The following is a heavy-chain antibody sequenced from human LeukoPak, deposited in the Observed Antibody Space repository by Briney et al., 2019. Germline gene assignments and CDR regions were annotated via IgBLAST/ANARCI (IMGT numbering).Heavy chain of an antibody. D-gene: IGHD6-13*01. CDR3: ARVGSTAEAGTPDY. J-gene: IGHJ4*02. Sequence: PGGSLRLSCAVSGFNVSGNYMSWVRQAPGKGLEWLSYISRSGSHTPYADSVKGRFTVSRDNAKNSLSLELNSLRVDDTAIYYCARVGSTAEAGTPDYWGQGTLVTVSS. V-gene: IGHV3-11*06. CDR2: ISRSGSHT. CDR1: GFNVSGNY.